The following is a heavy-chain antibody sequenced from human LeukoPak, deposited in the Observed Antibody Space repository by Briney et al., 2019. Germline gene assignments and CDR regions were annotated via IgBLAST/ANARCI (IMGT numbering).Heavy chain of an antibody. D-gene: IGHD1-7*01. Sequence: PGGSLRLSCAASGFTSSSYSMNWVRQAPGKGLEWVSSISSSSSYIYYADSVKGRFTISRDNAKNSLYLQMNSLRAEDTAVYYCARVRTGTTRGAFDYWGQGTLVTVSS. CDR1: GFTSSSYS. V-gene: IGHV3-21*01. CDR3: ARVRTGTTRGAFDY. CDR2: ISSSSSYI. J-gene: IGHJ4*02.